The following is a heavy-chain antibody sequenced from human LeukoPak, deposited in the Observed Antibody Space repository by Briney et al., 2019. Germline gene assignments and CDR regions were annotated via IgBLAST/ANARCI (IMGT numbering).Heavy chain of an antibody. CDR3: ARVKGTYCTGTTCQPAFDI. V-gene: IGHV3-11*05. CDR2: ITSGSTYT. CDR1: GFTFSNYY. Sequence: GGSLRLSCAASGFTFSNYYMSWIRQAPGKGLEWVSYITSGSTYTNYADSVKGRFTISRDNSKNSLYLQMNSLSAEDTAVYYCARVKGTYCTGTTCQPAFDIWGQGTMVTVSS. D-gene: IGHD2-2*01. J-gene: IGHJ3*02.